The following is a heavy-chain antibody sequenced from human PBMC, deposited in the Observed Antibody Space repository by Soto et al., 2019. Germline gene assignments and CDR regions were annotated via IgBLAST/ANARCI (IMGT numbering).Heavy chain of an antibody. D-gene: IGHD2-15*01. CDR1: GFTFSNAW. CDR3: TTDPDIVVVVAAAGVVKNWFDP. Sequence: NPGGSLRLSCAASGFTFSNAWMSWVRQAPGKGLEWVGRIKSKTDGGTTDYAAPVKGRFTISRDDSKNTLYLQMNSLKTEDTAVYYCTTDPDIVVVVAAAGVVKNWFDPWGQGTLVTVSS. CDR2: IKSKTDGGTT. V-gene: IGHV3-15*01. J-gene: IGHJ5*02.